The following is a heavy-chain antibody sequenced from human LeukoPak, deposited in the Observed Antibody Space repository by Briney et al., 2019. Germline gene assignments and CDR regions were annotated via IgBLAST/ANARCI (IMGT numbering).Heavy chain of an antibody. CDR1: GFTFSDYY. V-gene: IGHV3-7*03. CDR2: IKQDGSEK. Sequence: PGGSLRLSCAASGFTFSDYYMSWVRQAPGKGLEWVANIKQDGSEKYYVDSVKGRFTISRDNAKNSLYLQMNSLRAEDTAVYYCAKFRVAHYYYFDYWGQGTLVTVSS. D-gene: IGHD2-21*01. J-gene: IGHJ4*02. CDR3: AKFRVAHYYYFDY.